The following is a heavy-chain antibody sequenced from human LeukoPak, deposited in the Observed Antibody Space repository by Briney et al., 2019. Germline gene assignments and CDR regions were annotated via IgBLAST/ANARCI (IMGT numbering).Heavy chain of an antibody. CDR2: INPNSGGT. V-gene: IGHV1-2*02. J-gene: IGHJ4*02. Sequence: GASVKVSCKASGYTFTGYYMHWVRQAPGQGLEWMGWINPNSGGTNYAQKFQGRVTMTRDTSISTAYMELSRLRSDDTAVYYCARSTMYGGYVYLYFDYWGQGTLVTVSS. CDR1: GYTFTGYY. D-gene: IGHD5-12*01. CDR3: ARSTMYGGYVYLYFDY.